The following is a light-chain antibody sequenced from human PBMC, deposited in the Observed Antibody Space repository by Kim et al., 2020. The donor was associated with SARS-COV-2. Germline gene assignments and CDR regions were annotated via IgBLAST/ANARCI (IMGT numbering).Light chain of an antibody. CDR3: QQRKFWPPLT. J-gene: IGKJ4*01. CDR2: DAS. V-gene: IGKV3-11*01. Sequence: SPGERATLSCRASQSVDRYVAWYQQRPGRSPRLLIYDASNRATDIPARFSGSGSGTDFILTISSLEPEDSAVYYCQQRKFWPPLTFGAGTKVDIK. CDR1: QSVDRY.